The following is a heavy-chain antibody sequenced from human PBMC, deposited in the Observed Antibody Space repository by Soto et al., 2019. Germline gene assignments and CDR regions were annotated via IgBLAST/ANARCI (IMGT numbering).Heavy chain of an antibody. V-gene: IGHV4-30-4*01. Sequence: SETLSLTCTVSGDSVSSNNYYWTWIRQPPGKGLEWIGYIYYTGTSYYSPSLKSRASISLDVSKNQFSLKLDLVTAADTAVYYCASQMTSVDHWGTGTLVTVSS. CDR2: IYYTGTS. CDR1: GDSVSSNNYY. CDR3: ASQMTSVDH. D-gene: IGHD2-2*01. J-gene: IGHJ4*02.